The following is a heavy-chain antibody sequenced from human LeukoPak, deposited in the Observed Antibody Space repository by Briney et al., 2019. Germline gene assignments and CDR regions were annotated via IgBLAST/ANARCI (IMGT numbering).Heavy chain of an antibody. CDR1: EFTFSNYA. V-gene: IGHV3-23*01. D-gene: IGHD3-9*01. CDR3: ARGGPHYDIDY. Sequence: GGSLGPSCAASEFTFSNYAMTWVGRAPGKGRDGVSTITGNGGNTYSADSVKGRFTISRDDSENTLYLQVNSLRAEDTAIYYCARGGPHYDIDYWGQGTLVTVSS. J-gene: IGHJ4*02. CDR2: ITGNGGNT.